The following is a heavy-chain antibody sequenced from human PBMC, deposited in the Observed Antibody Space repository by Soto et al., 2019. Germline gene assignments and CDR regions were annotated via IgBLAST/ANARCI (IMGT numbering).Heavy chain of an antibody. CDR2: INPKSGGT. Sequence: ASVKVSCKASGYSFTDYHIHWVRQAPGQGPEWLGRINPKSGGTSTAQKFQGWVTMTTDTSISTASMELTRLTSDDTAIYYCARGDSTDCSNGVCSFFYNHDMDVWGQGTTVTVSS. V-gene: IGHV1-2*04. CDR1: GYSFTDYH. CDR3: ARGDSTDCSNGVCSFFYNHDMDV. D-gene: IGHD2-8*01. J-gene: IGHJ6*02.